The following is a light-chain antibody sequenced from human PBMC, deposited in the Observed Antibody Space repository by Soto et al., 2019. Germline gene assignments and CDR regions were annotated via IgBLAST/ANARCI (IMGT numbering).Light chain of an antibody. CDR1: QSVGSF. CDR3: QHRNNWLGT. J-gene: IGKJ3*01. CDR2: DAS. Sequence: EIVLTQSPATLSLSPGERATLSCRASQSVGSFLAWYQQKSGQAPRLLIDDASNRAPGIPARFSGSGSGTDFTLTISGLEPEDFAVYYCQHRNNWLGTFGPGTKVDIK. V-gene: IGKV3-11*01.